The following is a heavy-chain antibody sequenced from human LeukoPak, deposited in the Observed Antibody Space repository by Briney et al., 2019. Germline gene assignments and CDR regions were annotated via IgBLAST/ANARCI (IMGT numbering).Heavy chain of an antibody. Sequence: SETLSLTCTVSGGSISSYYWSWIRQPPGKGLEWIGYIYTSGSTNYNPSLKSRVTIPVDTSKNQFSLKLSSVTAADTAVYYCARRLAYGSGSYYRGWFDPWGQGTLVTVSS. CDR1: GGSISSYY. J-gene: IGHJ5*02. CDR2: IYTSGST. CDR3: ARRLAYGSGSYYRGWFDP. V-gene: IGHV4-4*09. D-gene: IGHD3-10*01.